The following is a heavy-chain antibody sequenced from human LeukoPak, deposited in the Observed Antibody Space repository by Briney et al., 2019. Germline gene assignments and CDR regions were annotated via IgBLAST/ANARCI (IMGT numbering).Heavy chain of an antibody. Sequence: PGGSLRLSCAASGFTFSAHAMHWVRQAPGKGLESVAVISFGGSNTYYPDSVKGRFTISRDNSKNTLYLQMDSLRGEDTAVYYCAKRGVGTSNAYFDYWGQGTLVTVSS. D-gene: IGHD1-26*01. CDR1: GFTFSAHA. CDR2: ISFGGSNT. J-gene: IGHJ4*02. V-gene: IGHV3-30-3*02. CDR3: AKRGVGTSNAYFDY.